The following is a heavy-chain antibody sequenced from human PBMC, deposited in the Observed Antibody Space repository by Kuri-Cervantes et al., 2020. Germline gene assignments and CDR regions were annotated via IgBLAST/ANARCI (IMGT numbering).Heavy chain of an antibody. D-gene: IGHD3-22*01. CDR1: GFTFSSYA. V-gene: IGHV3-23*01. Sequence: LSLTCAASGFTFSSYAMSWVRQAPGKGLEWVSAISGSGGSTYYADSVKGRFTISRDNSKNTLYLQMNSLRAEDTAVYYCAKVQYYYDSSGYLFDYWGQGTLVTVSS. CDR3: AKVQYYYDSSGYLFDY. J-gene: IGHJ4*02. CDR2: ISGSGGST.